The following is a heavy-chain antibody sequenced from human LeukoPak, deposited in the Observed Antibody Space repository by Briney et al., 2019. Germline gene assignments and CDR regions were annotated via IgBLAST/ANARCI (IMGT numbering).Heavy chain of an antibody. Sequence: ASETLSLTCTVSGYSISSGYYWGWIRQPPGKGLEWIGSIYHSGSTYYNPSLKSRVTIPVDTSKNQFSLKLSSVTAADTAVYYCARAGSGWYWGNRYYYYYMDVWGKGTTVTISS. D-gene: IGHD6-19*01. CDR1: GYSISSGYY. CDR2: IYHSGST. V-gene: IGHV4-38-2*02. J-gene: IGHJ6*03. CDR3: ARAGSGWYWGNRYYYYYMDV.